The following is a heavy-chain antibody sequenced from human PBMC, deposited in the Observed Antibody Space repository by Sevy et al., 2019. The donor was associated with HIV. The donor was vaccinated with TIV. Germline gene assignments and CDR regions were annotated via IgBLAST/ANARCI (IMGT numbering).Heavy chain of an antibody. CDR3: ARDRDVSGNYLEYFYYAMDV. Sequence: ASVKVSCKPSGYTFSTYYIYWVRQAPGQGLEWMGISDPTGGSRSYAQRFQGRLTMTGDTSTSTAYMELSSLTSEDTAVYYCARDRDVSGNYLEYFYYAMDVWGQGTTVTVSS. CDR1: GYTFSTYY. V-gene: IGHV1-46*01. CDR2: SDPTGGSR. D-gene: IGHD1-26*01. J-gene: IGHJ6*02.